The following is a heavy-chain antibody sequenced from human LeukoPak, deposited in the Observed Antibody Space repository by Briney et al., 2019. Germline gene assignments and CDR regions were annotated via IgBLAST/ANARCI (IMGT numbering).Heavy chain of an antibody. D-gene: IGHD1-26*01. Sequence: EASVKVSCKASGYTFTSYGISWVRQAPGQGLEWMGWISAYNGNTNYAQKLQGRVTMTTDTSTSTAYMELRSLRSDDTAVYYCATTRDGGSYWGFDYWGQGTLVTVSS. CDR1: GYTFTSYG. V-gene: IGHV1-18*01. CDR3: ATTRDGGSYWGFDY. J-gene: IGHJ4*02. CDR2: ISAYNGNT.